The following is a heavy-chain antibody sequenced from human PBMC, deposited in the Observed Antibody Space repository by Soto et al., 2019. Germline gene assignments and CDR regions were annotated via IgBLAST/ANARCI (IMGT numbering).Heavy chain of an antibody. CDR3: ARASMELEIPLGPRNYQGMDV. V-gene: IGHV1-69*13. CDR2: IIPIFGTA. D-gene: IGHD1-7*01. J-gene: IGHJ6*02. Sequence: SVKVSCKASGGTFSSYAISWVRQAPGQGLQWMGGIIPIFGTANYAQKFQGRVTITAEEAPSTAYMELCSLRSELTAMYNCARASMELEIPLGPRNYQGMDVGGQRTTVT. CDR1: GGTFSSYA.